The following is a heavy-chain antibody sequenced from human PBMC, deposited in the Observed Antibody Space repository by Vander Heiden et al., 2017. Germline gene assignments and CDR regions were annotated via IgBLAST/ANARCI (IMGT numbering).Heavy chain of an antibody. CDR3: ARHFGGFDY. CDR2: IYYRGST. J-gene: IGHJ4*02. Sequence: QLQLQESGPGLVKPSETLSLTCTVSGGSISSSSYYWGWIRQPPGKGLEWIGSIYYRGSTDDNPSLKSRVTISGDTSKNQLSMKMSSVTAADTAVDDCARHFGGFDYWGQGTMVTVSS. CDR1: GGSISSSSYY. D-gene: IGHD3-3*01. V-gene: IGHV4-39*01.